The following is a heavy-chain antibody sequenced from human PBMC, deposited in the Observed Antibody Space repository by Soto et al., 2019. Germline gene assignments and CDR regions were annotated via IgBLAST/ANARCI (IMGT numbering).Heavy chain of an antibody. Sequence: PGGSLRVSCAASGFTFSSYAMSWVRQAPGKGLEWVSAISGSGGSTYYADSVKGRFTISRDNSKNTLYLQMNSLRAEDTAVYYCAKASVAVAGRRGNFDYWGQGTLVTVSS. V-gene: IGHV3-23*01. CDR3: AKASVAVAGRRGNFDY. CDR1: GFTFSSYA. D-gene: IGHD6-19*01. CDR2: ISGSGGST. J-gene: IGHJ4*02.